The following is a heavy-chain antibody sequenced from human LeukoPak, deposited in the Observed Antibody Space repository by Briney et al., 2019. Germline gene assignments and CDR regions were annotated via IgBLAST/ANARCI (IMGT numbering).Heavy chain of an antibody. J-gene: IGHJ6*02. CDR3: ARGRAGMDV. CDR1: GGTFSSYA. Sequence: GASVKVSCEASGGTFSSYAISWVRQAPGQGLGWMGGIIPIFGTANYAQKFQGRVTITADESTSTAYMELSSLRSEDTAVYYCARGRAGMDVWGQGTTVTVSS. V-gene: IGHV1-69*13. CDR2: IIPIFGTA.